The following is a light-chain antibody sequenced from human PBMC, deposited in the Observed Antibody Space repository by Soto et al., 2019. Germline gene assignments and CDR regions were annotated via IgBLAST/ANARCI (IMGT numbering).Light chain of an antibody. CDR2: GAS. Sequence: EIVLTQSPDTLSLSPGERVTLSCRASQSVTNNYLAWYQQKPGQGPRLLIHGASSRAADTPDRFSGSGSGTDFTLTISRLEPADFALYYSHPYGATPGTFGQGTKLDIK. J-gene: IGKJ1*01. V-gene: IGKV3-20*01. CDR1: QSVTNNY. CDR3: HPYGATPGT.